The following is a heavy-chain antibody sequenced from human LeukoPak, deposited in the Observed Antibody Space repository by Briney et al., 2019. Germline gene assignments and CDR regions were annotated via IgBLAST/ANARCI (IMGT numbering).Heavy chain of an antibody. CDR1: GGSISSSSYY. Sequence: SETLSLTCTVSGGSISSSSYYWGWIRQPPGKGLEWIGSIYYSGSTYYNPSLKSRVTISVDTSKSQFSLKLSSVTAADTAVYYCASLDTAMATFDYWGQGTLVTVSS. CDR3: ASLDTAMATFDY. V-gene: IGHV4-39*01. D-gene: IGHD5-18*01. CDR2: IYYSGST. J-gene: IGHJ4*02.